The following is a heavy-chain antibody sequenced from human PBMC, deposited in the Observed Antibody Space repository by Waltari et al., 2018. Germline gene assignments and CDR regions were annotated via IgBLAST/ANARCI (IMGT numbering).Heavy chain of an antibody. J-gene: IGHJ3*02. V-gene: IGHV1-18*01. CDR3: ARDEATIPWDI. Sequence: QVQLVQSGAEVKKPGASVKVSCKASGYTFTSYGISWGRQAPGQGLEWMGWISAYNGNTNYEQKRQGRVTMTTDTSTSTAYRELRSMRSDDTAVYYCARDEATIPWDIWGQGTMVTVSS. CDR1: GYTFTSYG. CDR2: ISAYNGNT. D-gene: IGHD5-12*01.